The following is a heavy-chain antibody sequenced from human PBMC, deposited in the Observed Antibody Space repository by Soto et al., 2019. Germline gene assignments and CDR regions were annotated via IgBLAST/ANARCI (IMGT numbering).Heavy chain of an antibody. CDR1: GGSISSGGYY. CDR2: IYYSGST. D-gene: IGHD2-21*01. J-gene: IGHJ5*02. Sequence: QVQLQESGPGLVKPSQTLSLTCTVSGGSISSGGYYWSWIRQHPGKGLEWIGYIYYSGSTYYNPSLTSRVTISVETAKNQFSLKLSSVTAADTAVYYCARVGDRNWFDPWGQGTLVTVSS. CDR3: ARVGDRNWFDP. V-gene: IGHV4-31*03.